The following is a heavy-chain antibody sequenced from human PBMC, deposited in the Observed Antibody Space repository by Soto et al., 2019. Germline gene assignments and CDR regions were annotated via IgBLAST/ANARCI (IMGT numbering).Heavy chain of an antibody. D-gene: IGHD6-25*01. CDR2: ISSSSSYI. V-gene: IGHV3-21*01. CDR3: ARGEAAADYYYYYGMDV. Sequence: EVQLVESGGGLVKPGGSLRLSCAASGFTFSSYSMNWVRQAPGKGLEWVSSISSSSSYIYYADSVKGRFTISRDNAKNSLYLQMNSLRAEDTAVYYCARGEAAADYYYYYGMDVWGQGPRSPSP. J-gene: IGHJ6*02. CDR1: GFTFSSYS.